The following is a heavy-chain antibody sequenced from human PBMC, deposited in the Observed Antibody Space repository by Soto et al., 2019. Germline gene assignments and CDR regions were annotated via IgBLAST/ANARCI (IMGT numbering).Heavy chain of an antibody. V-gene: IGHV1-69*13. CDR2: IFPKFGTT. D-gene: IGHD3-16*02. CDR1: GDTDTNYV. Sequence: SVKVSCKASGDTDTNYVISWVRQAPGQGLEWMGGIFPKFGTTYSAQKLQDRLTITADESTSTVYMQLSSLRLDDTAVYYCEAETTFGKLSVVRGQGTTVTVSS. J-gene: IGHJ6*02. CDR3: EAETTFGKLSVV.